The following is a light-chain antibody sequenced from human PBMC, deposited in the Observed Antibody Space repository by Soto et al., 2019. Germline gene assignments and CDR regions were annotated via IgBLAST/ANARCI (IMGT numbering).Light chain of an antibody. CDR3: QRRSNLPWT. J-gene: IGKJ1*01. V-gene: IGKV3-11*01. CDR2: DAS. CDR1: QRISGY. Sequence: DIVLTQSPATLSLSPGQRATLSCRASQRISGYLAWYQQKPGQAPRLLIYDASNRATGIPVRFSGSGPGTDDTPTVSSLEPEDFAVCYGQRRSNLPWTFGQGTKV.